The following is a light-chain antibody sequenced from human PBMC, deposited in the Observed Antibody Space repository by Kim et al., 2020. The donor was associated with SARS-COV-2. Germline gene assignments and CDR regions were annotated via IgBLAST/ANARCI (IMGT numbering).Light chain of an antibody. CDR2: DAS. V-gene: IGKV1-5*01. CDR1: QNINNW. J-gene: IGKJ1*01. CDR3: QQYNSYSA. Sequence: DIQMTQSPSTLSASVGDRVTIACRASQNINNWLAWYQQKPGKAPKLLIYDASSLESGVPSRFSGSGSGTDFTLTISSLQPDDFATYYCQQYNSYSAFGQGTKVDIK.